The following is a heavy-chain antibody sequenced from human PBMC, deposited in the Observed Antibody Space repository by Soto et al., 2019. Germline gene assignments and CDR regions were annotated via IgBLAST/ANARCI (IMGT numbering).Heavy chain of an antibody. J-gene: IGHJ4*02. V-gene: IGHV1-3*01. CDR3: ARGDYHDRNDYYPLDY. CDR2: INAGNGNT. D-gene: IGHD3-22*01. CDR1: GYTFTSYV. Sequence: ASVKVSCKASGYTFTSYVIHWVRQAPGQRLEWMGWINAGNGNTKYSQKFQGRATIARDTSASTAYMELSSLRSEDTAVYYCARGDYHDRNDYYPLDYWGQGALVTVSS.